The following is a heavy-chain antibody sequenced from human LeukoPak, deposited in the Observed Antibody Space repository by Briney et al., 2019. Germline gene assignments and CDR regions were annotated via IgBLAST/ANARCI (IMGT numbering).Heavy chain of an antibody. J-gene: IGHJ4*02. Sequence: SVKVSCKASGGTFSSYAISWVRQAPGQGLEWMGGIIPIFGTANYAQKFRGRVTITTDESTSTAYMELSSLRSEDTAVYYCATAGSYCGGDCYLSHYWGQGTLVTVSS. V-gene: IGHV1-69*05. CDR1: GGTFSSYA. D-gene: IGHD2-21*01. CDR3: ATAGSYCGGDCYLSHY. CDR2: IIPIFGTA.